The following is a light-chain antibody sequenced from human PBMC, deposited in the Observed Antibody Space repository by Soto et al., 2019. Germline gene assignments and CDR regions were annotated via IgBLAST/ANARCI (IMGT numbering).Light chain of an antibody. CDR2: LVS. J-gene: IGKJ3*01. CDR3: MQTLQTPHT. V-gene: IGKV2-28*01. Sequence: DIVMTQSPLSLPVTPGEPASISCKSSQSLLHSDGDNYLEWYVQKAGQSPQLLIYLVSRRASGVPDRVSGSGSGTDFTLKISKVEADDVGVYYCMQTLQTPHTFGPGTKVEIK. CDR1: QSLLHSDGDNY.